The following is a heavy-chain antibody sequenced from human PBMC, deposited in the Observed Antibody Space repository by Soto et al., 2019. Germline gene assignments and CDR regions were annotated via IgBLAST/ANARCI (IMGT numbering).Heavy chain of an antibody. CDR3: AKDRYCSSTSCYNRRGGYYDY. Sequence: GGSLRLSSAASGFTFSSYGMHWVRQAPGKGLEWVAVISYDGSNKYYADSVKGRFTISRDNSKNTLYLQMNSLRAEDTAVYYCAKDRYCSSTSCYNRRGGYYDYWGPGTVDTVSS. V-gene: IGHV3-30*18. CDR2: ISYDGSNK. J-gene: IGHJ4*02. D-gene: IGHD2-2*02. CDR1: GFTFSSYG.